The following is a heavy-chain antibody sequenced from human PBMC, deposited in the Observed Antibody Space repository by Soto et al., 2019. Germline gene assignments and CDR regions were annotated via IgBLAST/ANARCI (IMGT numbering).Heavy chain of an antibody. D-gene: IGHD6-25*01. CDR1: GGSISSYD. J-gene: IGHJ2*01. V-gene: IGHV4-59*01. Sequence: PSETLSLSCTVSGGSISSYDCSWIRQPPWKGLEWIGYIYYSGSTNYNPSLKSRVTISVDTSKNQFSRKLSAVTAADAAVYYCARDPYRSAAVYFDLWGRGTLVTVSS. CDR2: IYYSGST. CDR3: ARDPYRSAAVYFDL.